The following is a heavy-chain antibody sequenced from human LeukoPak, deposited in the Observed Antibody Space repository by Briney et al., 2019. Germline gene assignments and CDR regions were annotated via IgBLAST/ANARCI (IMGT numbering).Heavy chain of an antibody. CDR1: GFTVSSNY. Sequence: GGPLRLSCAASGFTVSSNYMSWVRQAPGKGLEWVSVIYSGGSTYYADSVKGRFTISRDNSKNTLYLQMNSLRAEDTAVYYCAREVVRDGYNVYWYFDLWGRGTLVTVSS. D-gene: IGHD5-24*01. CDR2: IYSGGST. J-gene: IGHJ2*01. V-gene: IGHV3-53*01. CDR3: AREVVRDGYNVYWYFDL.